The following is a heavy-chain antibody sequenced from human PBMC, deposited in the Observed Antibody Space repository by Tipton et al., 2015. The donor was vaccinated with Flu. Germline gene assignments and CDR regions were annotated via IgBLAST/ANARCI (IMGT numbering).Heavy chain of an antibody. J-gene: IGHJ4*02. CDR1: RFTFSDYH. CDR2: ISNDGGGM. D-gene: IGHD6-6*01. V-gene: IGHV3-11*01. CDR3: ARVLAVRPPEY. Sequence: SLRLSCAASRFTFSDYHMSWIRQAPGKGLEWLSYISNDGGGMDYADSVKGRFTISRDNAKNSLYLQMNSLGDVDTAVYYCARVLAVRPPEYWGQGALVTVSS.